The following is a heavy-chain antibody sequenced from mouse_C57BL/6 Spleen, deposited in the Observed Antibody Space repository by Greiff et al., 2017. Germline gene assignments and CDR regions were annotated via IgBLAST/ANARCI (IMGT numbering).Heavy chain of an antibody. J-gene: IGHJ2*01. V-gene: IGHV5-6*01. CDR1: GFTFSSYG. D-gene: IGHD2-12*01. CDR2: ISSGGSYT. CDR3: ARHVTSDY. Sequence: EVKLVASGGDLVKPGGSLKLSCAASGFTFSSYGMSWVRQTPDKRLEWVATISSGGSYTYYPDSVKGRFTISRDNAKNTLYLQMSSLKSEDTAMYYCARHVTSDYWGQGTTLTVSS.